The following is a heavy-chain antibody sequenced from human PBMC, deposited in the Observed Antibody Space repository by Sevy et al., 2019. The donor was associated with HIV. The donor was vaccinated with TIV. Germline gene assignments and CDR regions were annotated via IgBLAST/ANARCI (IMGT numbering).Heavy chain of an antibody. J-gene: IGHJ3*02. CDR2: INWNGGST. V-gene: IGHV3-20*04. CDR1: GFTFDDYG. CDR3: ASMWTGASAFDI. D-gene: IGHD1-1*01. Sequence: GGSLRLSCAASGFTFDDYGMSWVRQAPGKGLEWVSGINWNGGSTGYADSVKGRFTISRDNAKNSLYLQMNSLRAEDTALYYCASMWTGASAFDIWGQGTMVTVSS.